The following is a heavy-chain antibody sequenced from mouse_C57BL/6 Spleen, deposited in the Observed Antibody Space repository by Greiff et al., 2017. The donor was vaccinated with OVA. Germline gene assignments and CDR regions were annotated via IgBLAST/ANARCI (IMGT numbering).Heavy chain of an antibody. D-gene: IGHD2-1*01. Sequence: EVKLVESGGGLVKPGGSLKLSCAASGFTFSSYAMSWVRQTPEKRLEWVATISDGGRYTYYPDNVKGRFTISRDNAKNNLYLQMSHLKSEDTAMYYCARDGFGNSYFDYWGQGTTLTVSS. CDR3: ARDGFGNSYFDY. CDR1: GFTFSSYA. J-gene: IGHJ2*01. V-gene: IGHV5-4*01. CDR2: ISDGGRYT.